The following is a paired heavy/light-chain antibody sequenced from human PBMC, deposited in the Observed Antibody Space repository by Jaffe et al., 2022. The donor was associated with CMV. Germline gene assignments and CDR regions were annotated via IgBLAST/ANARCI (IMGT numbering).Heavy chain of an antibody. CDR1: GFTFTSYA. CDR2: ISSSGGST. J-gene: IGHJ4*02. CDR3: PPAMIRGAPWIDY. V-gene: IGHV3-23*01. Sequence: EVQLLESGGGLVQPGGSLRLSCAASGFTFTSYAMSWVRQAPGKGLEWVSAISSSGGSTYYADSVKGRFTISRDNSRNTLYLQMHSLRAEDSAVYYCPPAMIRGAPWIDYWGQGTLVTVSS. D-gene: IGHD3-10*01.
Light chain of an antibody. CDR3: QQYNSYSGT. CDR2: KAS. V-gene: IGKV1-5*03. Sequence: DIQMTQSPSTLSASVGDRVTITCRASQSISTWLAWYQQKPGKAPKLLIYKASSLESGVPSRFSGSGSGTEFTLTINSLQPDDFATYYCQQYNSYSGTFGQGTKVEIK. J-gene: IGKJ1*01. CDR1: QSISTW.